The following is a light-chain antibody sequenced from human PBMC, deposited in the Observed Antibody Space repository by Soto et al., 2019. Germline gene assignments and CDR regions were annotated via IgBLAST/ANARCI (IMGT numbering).Light chain of an antibody. Sequence: QSVLTQPASVSGSPGQSITISCTGTSSDIGGYNYVSWYQHHPGRAPKLIIYEVSRRPSGVSDRFSGSKSGYSVSLTISGLQAEDEAHYYCSSYTSSSTLVFGGGTKLTVL. CDR3: SSYTSSSTLV. CDR2: EVS. J-gene: IGLJ3*02. CDR1: SSDIGGYNY. V-gene: IGLV2-14*01.